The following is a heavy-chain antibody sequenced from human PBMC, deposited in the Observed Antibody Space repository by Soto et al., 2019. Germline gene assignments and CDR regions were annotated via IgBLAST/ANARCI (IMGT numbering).Heavy chain of an antibody. Sequence: LSLTCTVSGGSVTNSSYYWGWIRQSPGKGLEWIGSVYYRGRSYSKSSVKSRVTISVDTSKNRFYLSLNSVTASDTAVYFCVSQRTTVPTQAYFDYWGPGALVTVSS. J-gene: IGHJ4*02. D-gene: IGHD4-17*01. CDR1: GGSVTNSSYY. V-gene: IGHV4-39*01. CDR3: VSQRTTVPTQAYFDY. CDR2: VYYRGRS.